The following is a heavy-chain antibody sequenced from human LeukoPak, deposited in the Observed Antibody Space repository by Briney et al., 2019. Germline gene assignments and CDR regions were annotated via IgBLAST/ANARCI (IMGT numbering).Heavy chain of an antibody. CDR2: IHTSGST. CDR3: ARGSSSLSFDY. Sequence: SQTLSPTCPVSGGSISSYYSSWIRQPAGKGLEWLGRIHTSGSTNYNPSLKSRVTMSVDTSKNQYSLKLSSVAAADTAVYYCARGSSSLSFDYWGQGTLVTVSS. V-gene: IGHV4-4*07. CDR1: GGSISSYY. D-gene: IGHD6-6*01. J-gene: IGHJ4*02.